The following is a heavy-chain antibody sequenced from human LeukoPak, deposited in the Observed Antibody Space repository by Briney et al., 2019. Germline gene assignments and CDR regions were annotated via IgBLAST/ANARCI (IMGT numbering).Heavy chain of an antibody. Sequence: SETPSLTCTVSGGSISSSSYYWGWIRQPPGKGLEWFGSIYYSGSTYYNPSLKSRVTISVDTSKNQFSLKLSSVTAADTAVYYCARHTSREYYFDYWGQGTLVTVSS. CDR3: ARHTSREYYFDY. V-gene: IGHV4-39*01. CDR1: GGSISSSSYY. CDR2: IYYSGST. D-gene: IGHD3-10*01. J-gene: IGHJ4*02.